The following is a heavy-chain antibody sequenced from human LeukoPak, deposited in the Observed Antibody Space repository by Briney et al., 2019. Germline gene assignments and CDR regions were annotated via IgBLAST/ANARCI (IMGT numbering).Heavy chain of an antibody. CDR1: GGSFSAYY. CDR2: INHSGST. J-gene: IGHJ3*02. D-gene: IGHD6-19*01. CDR3: ARDSQQWLVPLDAFDI. Sequence: PSETLSLTCAVYGGSFSAYYWSWIRQPPGKGLEWIGEINHSGSTNYNPSLKSRVTMSVDTSKNQFSLKLSSVTAADTAVYYCARDSQQWLVPLDAFDIWGQGTMVTVSS. V-gene: IGHV4-34*01.